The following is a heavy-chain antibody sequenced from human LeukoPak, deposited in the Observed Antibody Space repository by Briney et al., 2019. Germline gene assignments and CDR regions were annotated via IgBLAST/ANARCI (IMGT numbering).Heavy chain of an antibody. V-gene: IGHV4-34*01. CDR2: INHSGST. CDR1: GGSFSGYY. J-gene: IGHJ6*03. Sequence: PSETLSLTCAVYGGSFSGYYWSWIRQPPGKGLEWIGEINHSGSTNYNPSLKSRVTISVDTSKNQFSLKLSSVTAADTAVYYCARGLYGDYYYYYCMDVWGKGTTVTISS. CDR3: ARGLYGDYYYYYCMDV. D-gene: IGHD4-17*01.